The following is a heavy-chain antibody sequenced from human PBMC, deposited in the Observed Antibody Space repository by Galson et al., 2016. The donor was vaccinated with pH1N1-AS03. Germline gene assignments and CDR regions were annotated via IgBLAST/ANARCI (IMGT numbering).Heavy chain of an antibody. V-gene: IGHV3-23*01. Sequence: CAASGFIFSNYAMSWVRQAPGKGQEWVSAITSRGSTYYADSVKGRFTISRDNSKNTLYLQMNSLRAEDTAVYYCAKDPIQYGDYVWYFDYWGQGTLVTVSS. CDR3: AKDPIQYGDYVWYFDY. D-gene: IGHD4-17*01. CDR1: GFIFSNYA. J-gene: IGHJ4*02. CDR2: ITSRGST.